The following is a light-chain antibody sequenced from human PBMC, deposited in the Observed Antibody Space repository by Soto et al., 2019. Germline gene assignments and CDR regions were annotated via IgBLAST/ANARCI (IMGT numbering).Light chain of an antibody. CDR3: QSYDSSLSGSRV. V-gene: IGLV1-40*01. Sequence: QSALTQPPSVSGAPGQRVIISCTGSSSNIGAGYDVHWYQQLPGTAPKLLIYHNSNRPSGVPDRFSGSKSGTSASLAITGLQAEDEADYYCQSYDSSLSGSRVFGTGTKVTVL. CDR2: HNS. CDR1: SSNIGAGYD. J-gene: IGLJ1*01.